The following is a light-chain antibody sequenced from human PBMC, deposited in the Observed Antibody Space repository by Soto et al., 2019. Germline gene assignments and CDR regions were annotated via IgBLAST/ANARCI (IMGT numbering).Light chain of an antibody. CDR1: SSDVGSYNR. CDR2: EGS. J-gene: IGLJ1*01. CDR3: YSYAGSSTYV. Sequence: QSALTQPASVSGSPGQSITISCTGTSSDVGSYNRVSWYQQHTGKAPKLMIYEGSKRPSGVSNRFSGSKSGNTASLTISGLQAEDEADYYCYSYAGSSTYVFGTGTKVTVL. V-gene: IGLV2-23*01.